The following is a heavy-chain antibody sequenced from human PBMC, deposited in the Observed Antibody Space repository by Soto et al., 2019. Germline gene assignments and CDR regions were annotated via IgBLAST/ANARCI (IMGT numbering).Heavy chain of an antibody. D-gene: IGHD5-18*01. Sequence: ASVKVSCKASGGTFSSYAISWVRQAPGQGLEWMGGLIPIFGTANYAQKFQGRVTITADESTSTAYMELSSLRSEDTAVYYCARVDEASVDYDYYYGMDVWGQGTTFTVSS. CDR3: ARVDEASVDYDYYYGMDV. J-gene: IGHJ6*02. V-gene: IGHV1-69*13. CDR1: GGTFSSYA. CDR2: LIPIFGTA.